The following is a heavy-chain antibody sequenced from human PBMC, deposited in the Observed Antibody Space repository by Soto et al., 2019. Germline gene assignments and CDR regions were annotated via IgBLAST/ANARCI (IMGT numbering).Heavy chain of an antibody. D-gene: IGHD4-17*01. CDR2: MNPNSGNT. CDR3: ARTLYGDNVDY. J-gene: IGHJ4*02. Sequence: ASVKVSFKAAGYTFTRYDITWVLQATGQGLEWMGWMNPNSGNTGYAQKFQGRVTMTRNTSISTAYMELSSLRSEDTAVYYCARTLYGDNVDYWGQGTLVTVSS. CDR1: GYTFTRYD. V-gene: IGHV1-8*01.